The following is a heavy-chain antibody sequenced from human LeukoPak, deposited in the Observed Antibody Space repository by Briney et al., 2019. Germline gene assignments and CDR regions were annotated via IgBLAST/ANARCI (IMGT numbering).Heavy chain of an antibody. Sequence: ASVKVSCKASGYTFTSYGISWVRQAPGQGLEWMGWISAYNGNTNYAQKLQGRVTMTTDTSTSTAYMELRSLRSDDTAMYYCARAGITMVRGVIITKYYFDYWGQGTLVTVSS. J-gene: IGHJ4*02. V-gene: IGHV1-18*01. D-gene: IGHD3-10*01. CDR2: ISAYNGNT. CDR1: GYTFTSYG. CDR3: ARAGITMVRGVIITKYYFDY.